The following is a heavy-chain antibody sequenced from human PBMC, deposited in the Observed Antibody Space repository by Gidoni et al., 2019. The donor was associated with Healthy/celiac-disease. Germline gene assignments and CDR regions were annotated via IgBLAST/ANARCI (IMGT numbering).Heavy chain of an antibody. J-gene: IGHJ6*02. Sequence: QVQLVQSGAEVKKPGSSVKVTCKASGGTFSSYAISWVRQAPGQGLEWMGRIIPIFRTAIYARTFQGRVTITADTSTGTAYMELCSLRSEDTAVSYCARGVGGFLERVNYYGMDVWGQGTTVTVSS. CDR2: IIPIFRTA. CDR1: GGTFSSYA. V-gene: IGHV1-69*06. D-gene: IGHD3-3*01. CDR3: ARGVGGFLERVNYYGMDV.